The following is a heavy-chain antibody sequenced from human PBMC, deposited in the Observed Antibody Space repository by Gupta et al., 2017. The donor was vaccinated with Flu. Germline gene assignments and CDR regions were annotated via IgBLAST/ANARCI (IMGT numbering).Heavy chain of an antibody. Sequence: QITLKESGPTLVKPTQTLTLTCTFSGFSLSTSGLGVGWIRQPPGKALEWLALIYWNDDKSYSPSLKSRLTITKDTSKNQVVLTMTNMDTVDTATYDCAHRVVSDYDSSGYNWFDPWGQGTLVTVSS. CDR2: IYWNDDK. V-gene: IGHV2-5*01. J-gene: IGHJ5*02. CDR1: GFSLSTSGLG. CDR3: AHRVVSDYDSSGYNWFDP. D-gene: IGHD3-22*01.